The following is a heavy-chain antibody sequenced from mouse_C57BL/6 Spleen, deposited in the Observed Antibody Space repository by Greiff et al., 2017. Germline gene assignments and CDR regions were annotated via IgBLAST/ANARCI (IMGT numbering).Heavy chain of an antibody. Sequence: QVQLQQPGAELVKPGASVKLSCKASGYTFTSYWMHWVKQRPGRGLEWIGRIDPNSGGTKYNEKFKSKATLTVDKPSSTAYMQLSSLTSEDSAVYYCARWPTVVATDWYFDVWGTGTTVTVSS. D-gene: IGHD1-1*01. J-gene: IGHJ1*03. CDR1: GYTFTSYW. V-gene: IGHV1-72*01. CDR2: IDPNSGGT. CDR3: ARWPTVVATDWYFDV.